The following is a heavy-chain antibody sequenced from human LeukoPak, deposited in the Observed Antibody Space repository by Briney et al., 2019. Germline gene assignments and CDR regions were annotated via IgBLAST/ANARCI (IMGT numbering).Heavy chain of an antibody. CDR1: GFTFSSYS. Sequence: GGSLRLSCAASGFTFSSYSMNWVRQAPGKGLEWVSAISNNGGYTYYADSVQGRFTISRDNSKSTLCLQMNSLRVEDTAVYYCAKQLGYCSDGSCYFPYWGQGTLVTVSS. CDR2: ISNNGGYT. V-gene: IGHV3-23*01. D-gene: IGHD2-15*01. CDR3: AKQLGYCSDGSCYFPY. J-gene: IGHJ4*02.